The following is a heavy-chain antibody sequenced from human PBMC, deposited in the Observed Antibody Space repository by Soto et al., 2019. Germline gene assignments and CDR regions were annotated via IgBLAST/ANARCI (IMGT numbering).Heavy chain of an antibody. J-gene: IGHJ4*02. CDR2: ISGSGGST. CDR1: GFTFSSYA. Sequence: GGSLRLSCAASGFTFSSYAMSWVRQAPGKGLEWVSAISGSGGSTYYADSVKGRFTISRDNSKNTLYLQMNSLRAEDTAVYYCAKDSLLWFGELLLGLLDDTSYYFDYWGQGTLVTVSS. CDR3: AKDSLLWFGELLLGLLDDTSYYFDY. V-gene: IGHV3-23*01. D-gene: IGHD3-10*01.